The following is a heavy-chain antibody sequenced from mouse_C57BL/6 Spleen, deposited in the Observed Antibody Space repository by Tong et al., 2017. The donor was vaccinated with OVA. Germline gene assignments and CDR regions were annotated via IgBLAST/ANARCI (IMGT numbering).Heavy chain of an antibody. Sequence: VQLQESGAELARPGASVKLSCKASGYTFTSYGISWVKQRPGHGLEWIGDIYPGGGYTNYNEKFKGKATLTADKSSSTAYMQFSSLTSEDSAIYYCAKSVLGDYAMDYWGQGTSVTVSS. CDR3: AKSVLGDYAMDY. J-gene: IGHJ4*01. V-gene: IGHV1-63*01. D-gene: IGHD3-3*01. CDR1: GYTFTSYG. CDR2: IYPGGGYT.